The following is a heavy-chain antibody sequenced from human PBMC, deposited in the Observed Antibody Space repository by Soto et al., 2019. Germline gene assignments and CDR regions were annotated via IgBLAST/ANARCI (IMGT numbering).Heavy chain of an antibody. CDR2: IYYSGST. CDR3: ASRHSSPYFDY. J-gene: IGHJ4*02. D-gene: IGHD6-13*01. V-gene: IGHV4-30-4*01. Sequence: SETLSLTCTVSGGSISSGDYYWSWIRQPPGKGLEWIGSIYYSGSTYYNPSLKSRVTISVDTSKNQFSLKLNSVTAAYTAVYYCASRHSSPYFDYWGQGTLVTVSS. CDR1: GGSISSGDYY.